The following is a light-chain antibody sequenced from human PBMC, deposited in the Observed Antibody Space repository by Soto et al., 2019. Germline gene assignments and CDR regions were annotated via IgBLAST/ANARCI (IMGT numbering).Light chain of an antibody. J-gene: IGLJ1*01. V-gene: IGLV2-11*01. Sequence: QSVMTQPPSVSAAPGQRVTISCSGSSSNIGGNSVSWYQQHPGKAPKLMIYDVSKRPSGVPDRFSGSKSGNTASLTISGLQAEDEADYYCCSYVGGYSYVFGIGTKLTVL. CDR2: DVS. CDR3: CSYVGGYSYV. CDR1: SSNIGGNS.